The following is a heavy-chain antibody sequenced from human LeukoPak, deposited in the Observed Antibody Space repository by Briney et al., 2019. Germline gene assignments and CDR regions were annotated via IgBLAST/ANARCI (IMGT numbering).Heavy chain of an antibody. Sequence: GGPLRLSCAASGFTFRDFGMHWVRQAPGKGLERVAFIRNDGSKDYYPDSVKGRFTISRDNSRTTLYLQMHSLRIEDTAVYYCVKGGSSSHNWFDPWGQGILVTVSS. CDR3: VKGGSSSHNWFDP. CDR1: GFTFRDFG. J-gene: IGHJ5*02. D-gene: IGHD6-13*01. CDR2: IRNDGSKD. V-gene: IGHV3-30*02.